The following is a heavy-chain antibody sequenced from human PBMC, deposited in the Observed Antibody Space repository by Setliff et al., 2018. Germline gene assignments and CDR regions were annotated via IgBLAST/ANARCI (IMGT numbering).Heavy chain of an antibody. J-gene: IGHJ4*02. D-gene: IGHD2-2*01. V-gene: IGHV3-21*01. Sequence: GGSLRLSCVGSGFTFGTYTMNWIRQAPGKGLEWVSSISRDSLHIYYADSVKGRFTISRDNADDSLYLQMDSLRAEDTAVYYCARSESCGSTHCSPYDYWGQGTLVTVSS. CDR1: GFTFGTYT. CDR2: ISRDSLHI. CDR3: ARSESCGSTHCSPYDY.